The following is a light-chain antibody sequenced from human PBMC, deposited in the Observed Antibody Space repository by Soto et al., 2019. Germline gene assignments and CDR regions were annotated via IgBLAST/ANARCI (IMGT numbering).Light chain of an antibody. J-gene: IGKJ2*01. CDR1: QSVNSY. CDR3: QQRRNWPPRYT. CDR2: DAS. V-gene: IGKV3-11*01. Sequence: EIVLTQSPATLSLSPGERATLSCRASQSVNSYLAWYQQKPGQAPRLLIYDASNRATGIPARFSGSGSGTDFTLTISSLEPEDFAVYYCQQRRNWPPRYTFGQGTKLEIK.